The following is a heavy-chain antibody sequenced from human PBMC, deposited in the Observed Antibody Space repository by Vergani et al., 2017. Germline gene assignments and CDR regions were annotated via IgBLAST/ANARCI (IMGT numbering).Heavy chain of an antibody. D-gene: IGHD3-10*01. CDR1: GFTFGYYA. J-gene: IGHJ3*02. V-gene: IGHV3-49*03. CDR2: IRSKAYGQAT. Sequence: EVQLVESGGDLVQPGRSLRLSCTASGFTFGYYAMDWFRQAPGQGLEWVGGIRSKAYGQATIYAASVKGRFTISRDDSKSIAYLQMDKLQTEDTAMYYCVRDQVTMLRGRDALDIWGEGTMVTVSS. CDR3: VRDQVTMLRGRDALDI.